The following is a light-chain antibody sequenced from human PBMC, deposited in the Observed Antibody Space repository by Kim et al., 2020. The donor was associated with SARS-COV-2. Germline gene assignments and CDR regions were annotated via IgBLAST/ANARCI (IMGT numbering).Light chain of an antibody. CDR2: DNN. Sequence: QSVLTQPPSVSAAPGQKVTISCSGSSSNIVTNYVSWYQQLPGTAPKLLIYDNNKRPSGIPDRFSGSKSGTSATLGITGLQTGDEADYYCGTWDSSLSAVVFGGGTQLTVL. CDR1: SSNIVTNY. V-gene: IGLV1-51*01. J-gene: IGLJ2*01. CDR3: GTWDSSLSAVV.